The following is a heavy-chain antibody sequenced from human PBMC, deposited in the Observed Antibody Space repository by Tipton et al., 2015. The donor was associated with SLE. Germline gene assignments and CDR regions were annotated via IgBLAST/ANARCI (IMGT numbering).Heavy chain of an antibody. D-gene: IGHD6-13*01. V-gene: IGHV4-61*02. J-gene: IGHJ4*01. CDR1: DDSISSGDYY. Sequence: TLSLTCTVSDDSISSGDYYWSWIRQPAGQGLEWIGRIYTSGYTNYNPSLTSRVTMSVDTSKNQFFLRLTSVTAADTAVYYCALVAAVGRIDYWGHGTLVTVSP. CDR2: IYTSGYT. CDR3: ALVAAVGRIDY.